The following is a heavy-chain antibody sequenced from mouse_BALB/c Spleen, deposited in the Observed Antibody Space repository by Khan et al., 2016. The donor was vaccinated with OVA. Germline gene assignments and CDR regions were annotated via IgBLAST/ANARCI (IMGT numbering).Heavy chain of an antibody. CDR2: ILPGSGSR. CDR3: ARVNYGSRDYFDH. V-gene: IGHV1-9*01. J-gene: IGHJ2*01. Sequence: QVQLQQSGAELMKPGASVKISCKATGYTFSGYWLEWVKQRPGHGLEWIGEILPGSGSRNYNEKFKGKAIFTADISSKTTYMQLSSLTSEDSAVYYGARVNYGSRDYFDHWGQGTTLTVSS. CDR1: GYTFSGYW. D-gene: IGHD1-1*01.